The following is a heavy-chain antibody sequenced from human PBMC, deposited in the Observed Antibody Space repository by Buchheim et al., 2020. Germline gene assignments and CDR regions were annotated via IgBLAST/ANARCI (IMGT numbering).Heavy chain of an antibody. J-gene: IGHJ5*02. CDR1: GYTFTSYD. CDR2: MNPNSGNT. CDR3: ARGSLKSPVRVSVRRCSGGSCPTRRLYNWFDP. D-gene: IGHD2-15*01. V-gene: IGHV1-8*01. Sequence: QVQLVQSGAEVKKPGASVKVSCKASGYTFTSYDINWVRQATGQGLEWMGWMNPNSGNTGYAQKFQGRVTMTRNTSISTAYMELSSLRSEDTAVYYCARGSLKSPVRVSVRRCSGGSCPTRRLYNWFDPWGQGTL.